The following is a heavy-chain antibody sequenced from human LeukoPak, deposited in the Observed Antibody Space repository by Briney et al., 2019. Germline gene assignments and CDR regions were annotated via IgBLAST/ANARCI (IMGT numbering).Heavy chain of an antibody. J-gene: IGHJ4*02. D-gene: IGHD4-11*01. CDR1: GYTFTRYG. CDR2: ISGYNGNT. Sequence: ASVKVSCKASGYTFTRYGMTWVRQAPGQGLEWMGWISGYNGNTNYAQKFQGRVTMTKDTSTSRVYMELRSLRPDDTAVYYCAREFSTVTPRFLDYWGQGTLVTVSS. CDR3: AREFSTVTPRFLDY. V-gene: IGHV1-18*01.